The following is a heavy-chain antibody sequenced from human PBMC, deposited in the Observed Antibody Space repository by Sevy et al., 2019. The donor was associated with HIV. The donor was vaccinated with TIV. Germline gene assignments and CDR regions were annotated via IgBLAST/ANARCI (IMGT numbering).Heavy chain of an antibody. CDR3: AKGLGMVQGALLSDDV. Sequence: GGSLRLSCAASGFIFSKFGMHWVSQAPGKGLEWVTFIRYDGSTKYYVESVKGRFTISRDNSKNTLYLQMNSLRPEDTAVYYCAKGLGMVQGALLSDDVWGQGTMVTVSS. D-gene: IGHD3-10*01. V-gene: IGHV3-30*02. J-gene: IGHJ3*01. CDR2: IRYDGSTK. CDR1: GFIFSKFG.